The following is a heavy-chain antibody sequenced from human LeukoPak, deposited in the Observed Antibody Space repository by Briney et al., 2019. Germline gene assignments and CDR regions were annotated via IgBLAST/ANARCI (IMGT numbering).Heavy chain of an antibody. CDR3: AKGGYYGSGRPDY. V-gene: IGHV3-23*01. J-gene: IGHJ4*02. CDR1: GFTFSSYA. D-gene: IGHD3-10*01. CDR2: ISGSGGST. Sequence: GGSLRLSCSASGFTFSSYAMSWVRQAPGKVLEWVLAISGSGGSTYYADSVKGRFTISRDNSKNTLYLQMNSLRAEDTPVYYCAKGGYYGSGRPDYWGQGTLVTVSS.